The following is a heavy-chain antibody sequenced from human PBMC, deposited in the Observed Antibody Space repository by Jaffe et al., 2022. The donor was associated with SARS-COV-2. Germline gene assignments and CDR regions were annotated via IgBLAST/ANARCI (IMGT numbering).Heavy chain of an antibody. D-gene: IGHD3-10*01. CDR2: VTGSGRST. J-gene: IGHJ5*02. CDR1: GFTFSNYA. Sequence: EVQVLESGGGLAQPGGSLRLSCAASGFTFSNYAMSWVRQAGGKGLEWVSGVTGSGRSTYYADSVKGRFTISRDNSKNTLYLQMNSLRVEDTAVYYCAKDNEGGFYGSGSPLDTWGPGALVTVSS. CDR3: AKDNEGGFYGSGSPLDT. V-gene: IGHV3-23*01.